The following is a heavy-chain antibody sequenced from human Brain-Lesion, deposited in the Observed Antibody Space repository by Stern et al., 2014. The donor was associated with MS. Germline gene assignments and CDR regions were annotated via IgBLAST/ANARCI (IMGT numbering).Heavy chain of an antibody. CDR3: ARDQFTTSLDV. CDR1: GGSVSSDNYY. D-gene: IGHD2-2*01. V-gene: IGHV4-31*03. J-gene: IGHJ6*02. CDR2: IYYSGTT. Sequence: QVQLVQSGPGLVKPSQTLSLTCTVSGGSVSSDNYYWTWIRQHQGKGLEWIGHIYYSGTTNYNPSLKSRFTISIDTSKNQFSLNLNSVTAADTAMYYCARDQFTTSLDVWGQGTTVTVSS.